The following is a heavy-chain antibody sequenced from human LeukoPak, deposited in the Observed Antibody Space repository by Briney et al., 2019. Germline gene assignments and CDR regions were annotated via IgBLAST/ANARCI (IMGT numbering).Heavy chain of an antibody. Sequence: PGGSLRLPCAASGFTFSDFAMSWVRLAPGKGLEWVSSIEKNAGGAYYADSVKGRFTVSRDNSKNTLYLQMSSLRVEDTALYYCAKQEGALIENWCFDHWGLGTLVTVSS. CDR3: AKQEGALIENWCFDH. D-gene: IGHD1-26*01. CDR1: GFTFSDFA. CDR2: IEKNAGGA. V-gene: IGHV3-23*01. J-gene: IGHJ4*02.